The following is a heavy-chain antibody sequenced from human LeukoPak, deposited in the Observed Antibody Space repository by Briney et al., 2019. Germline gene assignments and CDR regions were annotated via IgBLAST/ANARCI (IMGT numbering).Heavy chain of an antibody. CDR1: GDTFTGYY. Sequence: ASVKVSCKAAGDTFTGYYMHLVRQAPGQGLEWMGWINPNSGGTNYAQKFQGRVTMTRDTSISTAYMELSRLRSDDTAVYYCARDPITIFGVVIARFDYWGQGTLVTVSS. V-gene: IGHV1-2*02. J-gene: IGHJ4*02. CDR3: ARDPITIFGVVIARFDY. CDR2: INPNSGGT. D-gene: IGHD3-3*01.